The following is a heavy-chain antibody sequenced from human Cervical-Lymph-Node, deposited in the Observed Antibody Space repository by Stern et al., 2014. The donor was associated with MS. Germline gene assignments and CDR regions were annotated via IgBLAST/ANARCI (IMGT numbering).Heavy chain of an antibody. J-gene: IGHJ4*02. D-gene: IGHD2-21*02. Sequence: QITLKESGPTLVTPTQTLTLTCTFSGFSLSTSGVGVGWIRQPPGKALEWLAILYWDGDKRYSPSLKSRLTITKDTSKNQVVLTMTNMDPVDTATYFCAHTNCGGDCYKRHFNYWGQGTLVTVSS. CDR3: AHTNCGGDCYKRHFNY. CDR2: LYWDGDK. CDR1: GFSLSTSGVG. V-gene: IGHV2-5*02.